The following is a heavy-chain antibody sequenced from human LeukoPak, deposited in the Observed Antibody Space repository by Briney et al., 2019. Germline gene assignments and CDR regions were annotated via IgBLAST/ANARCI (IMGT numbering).Heavy chain of an antibody. CDR1: GFTFSSYE. D-gene: IGHD5/OR15-5a*01. V-gene: IGHV3-53*01. CDR2: IYGDGSS. J-gene: IGHJ4*02. Sequence: GGSLRLSCAASGFTFSSYEMNWVRQAPGKGLKWVSVIYGDGSSYYADSVKGRFTISRDNSKNTLHLQMNSLRAEDTAVYYCARGEAVGYTVERLWWGQGTLVTVSS. CDR3: ARGEAVGYTVERLW.